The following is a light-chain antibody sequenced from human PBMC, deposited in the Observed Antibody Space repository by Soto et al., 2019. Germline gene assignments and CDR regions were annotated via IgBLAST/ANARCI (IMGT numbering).Light chain of an antibody. V-gene: IGLV1-47*01. CDR2: GSN. CDR3: AAWDDSLSVYVV. Sequence: QSVLTQPPSASGTPGQRVTISCSGSSSNIGTNYVYWYQQLPGTAPKLLIYGSNQRPSGVPDRFSGSKSGTSASLAISGLRSEDEADYYCAAWDDSLSVYVVFGGGTKVTVL. CDR1: SSNIGTNY. J-gene: IGLJ2*01.